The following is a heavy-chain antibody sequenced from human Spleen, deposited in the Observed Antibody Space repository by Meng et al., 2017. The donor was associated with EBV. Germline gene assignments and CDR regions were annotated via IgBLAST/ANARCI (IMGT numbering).Heavy chain of an antibody. CDR2: MYYSGST. D-gene: IGHD3-3*01. CDR1: GASISSSSSY. Sequence: QLVLQGSGPGVLKPSGTLSLTCTVSGASISSSSSYWGWIRQSPGKGLEWIGCMYYSGSTYYNPSCKSRVTISADTSKNQFSLQLGSVTAADTAVYYCARVWSADDMPHFDYWGQGTLVTVSS. V-gene: IGHV4-39*07. J-gene: IGHJ4*02. CDR3: ARVWSADDMPHFDY.